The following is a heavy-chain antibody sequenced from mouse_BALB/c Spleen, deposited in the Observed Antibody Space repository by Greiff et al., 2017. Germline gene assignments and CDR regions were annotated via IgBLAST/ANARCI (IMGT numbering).Heavy chain of an antibody. V-gene: IGHV5-6-5*01. J-gene: IGHJ3*01. D-gene: IGHD2-4*01. CDR1: GFTFSSYA. Sequence: EVHLVESGGGLVKPGGSLKLSCAASGFTFSSYAMSWVRQTPEKRLEWVASISSGGSTYYPDSVKGRFTISRDNARNILYLQMSSLRSEDTAMYYCARGDYDWFAYWGQGTLVTVSA. CDR3: ARGDYDWFAY. CDR2: ISSGGST.